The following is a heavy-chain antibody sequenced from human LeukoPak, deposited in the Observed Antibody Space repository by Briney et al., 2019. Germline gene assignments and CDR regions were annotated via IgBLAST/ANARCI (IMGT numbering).Heavy chain of an antibody. Sequence: SETLSLTCAVYGGSFSGYYWSWIRQPPGKGLEWIGEINHSGGTNYNPSLKSRVTISVDTSKNQFSLKLSSVTAADTAVYYCARARELYRNWFDPWGQGTLVTVSS. CDR2: INHSGGT. J-gene: IGHJ5*02. CDR3: ARARELYRNWFDP. CDR1: GGSFSGYY. V-gene: IGHV4-34*01. D-gene: IGHD3-10*01.